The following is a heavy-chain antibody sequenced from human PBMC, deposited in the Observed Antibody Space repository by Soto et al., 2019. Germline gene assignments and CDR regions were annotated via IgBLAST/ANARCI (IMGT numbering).Heavy chain of an antibody. D-gene: IGHD3-9*01. V-gene: IGHV1-69*13. Sequence: ASVKVSCKASGGTFSSYAISWVRQAPGQGLEWMGGIIPIFGTANYAQKFQGRVTITADESTSTAYMELSSLRSEDTAVYYCARATRPYYDRPWDYWGQGTLVTVSS. CDR2: IIPIFGTA. CDR1: GGTFSSYA. CDR3: ARATRPYYDRPWDY. J-gene: IGHJ4*02.